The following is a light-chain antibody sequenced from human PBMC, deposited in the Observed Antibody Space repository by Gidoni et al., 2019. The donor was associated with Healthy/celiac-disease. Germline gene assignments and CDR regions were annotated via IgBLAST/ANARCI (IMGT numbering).Light chain of an antibody. Sequence: QSALTQPASVSGSPGQSITISCTGTSSDVGGYDYVSWYQQHPGKAPKLMMYEVSNRPSGVSNRFSGSKSGNTASLTISRLQAEDEADYYCSSYTSSSTYVFGTGTKVTVL. CDR3: SSYTSSSTYV. J-gene: IGLJ1*01. CDR2: EVS. V-gene: IGLV2-14*01. CDR1: SSDVGGYDY.